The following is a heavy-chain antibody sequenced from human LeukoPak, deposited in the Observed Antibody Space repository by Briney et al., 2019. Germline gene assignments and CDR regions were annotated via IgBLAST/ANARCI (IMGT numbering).Heavy chain of an antibody. CDR1: GGSISSGSYY. D-gene: IGHD4-23*01. CDR3: ARDVPDDYGGNGDAFDI. V-gene: IGHV4-39*07. J-gene: IGHJ3*02. Sequence: SETLSLTCTVSGGSISSGSYYWVWIRQPPGKGLEWIGSIYYSGGTNYNPSLKSRVTISVDTSKNQFSLKLSSVTAADTAVYYCARDVPDDYGGNGDAFDIWGQGTMVTASS. CDR2: IYYSGGT.